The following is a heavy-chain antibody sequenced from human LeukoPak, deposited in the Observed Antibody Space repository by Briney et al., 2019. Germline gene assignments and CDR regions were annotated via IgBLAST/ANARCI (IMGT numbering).Heavy chain of an antibody. Sequence: GGSLKLSCAASVFTLSDHYMDWVRQAPGKGLEWVGRTRNKANGYTTEYAASVRGRFTISRDESKNSLYLQMNSLKTEDTAVYFCARVLSGESFDLWGRGTLVTVSS. D-gene: IGHD2/OR15-2a*01. CDR2: TRNKANGYTT. CDR1: VFTLSDHY. CDR3: ARVLSGESFDL. V-gene: IGHV3-72*01. J-gene: IGHJ2*01.